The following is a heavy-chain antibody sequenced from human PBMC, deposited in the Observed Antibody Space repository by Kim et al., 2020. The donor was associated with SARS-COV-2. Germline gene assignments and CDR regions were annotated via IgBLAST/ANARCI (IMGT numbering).Heavy chain of an antibody. CDR3: ARDDIAVAAGYYYGMDV. J-gene: IGHJ6*02. V-gene: IGHV4-61*01. CDR1: GGSVSSSSYY. CDR2: IYYDGST. Sequence: SETLSLTCTGSGGSVSSSSYYWSWVRQPPGKGLEWIGYIYYDGSTNYNPSLKSRVTISVDTSKNQFSLKLSSVTAADTAVYYCARDDIAVAAGYYYGMDVWGQGTTVTVSS. D-gene: IGHD6-19*01.